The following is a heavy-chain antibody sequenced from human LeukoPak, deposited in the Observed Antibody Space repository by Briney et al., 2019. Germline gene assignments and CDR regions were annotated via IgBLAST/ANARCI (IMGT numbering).Heavy chain of an antibody. D-gene: IGHD3-3*01. CDR3: ARHGDLKHTYYDFWSGYYINY. CDR2: IYHSGST. Sequence: SETLSLTCAVSGYSISSGYYWSWIRQPPGKGLEWIGSIYHSGSTYYNPSLKSRVTISVDTSKNQFSLKLSSVTAADTAVYYCARHGDLKHTYYDFWSGYYINYWGQGTLVTASS. J-gene: IGHJ4*02. V-gene: IGHV4-38-2*01. CDR1: GYSISSGYY.